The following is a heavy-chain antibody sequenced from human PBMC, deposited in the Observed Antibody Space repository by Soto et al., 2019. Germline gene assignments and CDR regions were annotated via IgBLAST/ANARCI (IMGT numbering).Heavy chain of an antibody. D-gene: IGHD6-6*01. CDR3: ARLAGSSFFTY. J-gene: IGHJ4*02. CDR2: IYRDGAT. Sequence: HLRLQESGPGLVKPSATLSLICTVSGGSIISSPDWWGWVRQPPGKGPEWIASIYRDGATYYNPSLNSRVTVFVDSSKNQFSLKLTSVTAADTAIYYCARLAGSSFFTYWGQGTRVTVSS. V-gene: IGHV4-39*01. CDR1: GGSIISSPDW.